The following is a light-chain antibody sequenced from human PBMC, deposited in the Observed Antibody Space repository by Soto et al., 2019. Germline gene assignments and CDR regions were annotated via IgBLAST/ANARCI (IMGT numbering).Light chain of an antibody. Sequence: QSVLTQPASVSGSPGQSIAISCTGTSSDVGGYNYVSWYQQHPGKAPKLILCDVSNRPSGVSDRFSGSKSGNTASLTISGLQTEDEADYCSSYTTSSTYGFGTGTKVTVL. J-gene: IGLJ1*01. V-gene: IGLV2-14*01. CDR3: SSYTTSSTYG. CDR1: SSDVGGYNY. CDR2: DVS.